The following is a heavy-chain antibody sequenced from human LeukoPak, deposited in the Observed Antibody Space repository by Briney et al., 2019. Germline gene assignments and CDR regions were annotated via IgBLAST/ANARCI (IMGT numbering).Heavy chain of an antibody. V-gene: IGHV1-2*02. D-gene: IGHD3-16*01. CDR2: INPNSGGT. Sequence: GASVKVSCKASGYTFTAYYIHWVRQAPGQGLEWMGWINPNSGGTNYAQRFQGRVTMTRDTSISTAYMELSRLRSDDTAVYYCARVVGDQGFDYWGQGTLVTVSS. J-gene: IGHJ4*02. CDR1: GYTFTAYY. CDR3: ARVVGDQGFDY.